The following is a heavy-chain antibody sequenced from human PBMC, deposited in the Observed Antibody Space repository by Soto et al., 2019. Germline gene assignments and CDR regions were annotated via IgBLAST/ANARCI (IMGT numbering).Heavy chain of an antibody. CDR1: GGTFSSYA. CDR2: IIPIFGTA. J-gene: IGHJ3*02. V-gene: IGHV1-69*01. CDR3: ARDRVAVAGIERDALDI. Sequence: QVQLVQSGAEVKKPGSSVKVSCKASGGTFSSYAISWVRQAPGQGLEWMGGIIPIFGTANYAQKFQGRVTITADESTSRAYLELSSLRSEYTAVYYCARDRVAVAGIERDALDIWGQGTMVTVSS. D-gene: IGHD6-19*01.